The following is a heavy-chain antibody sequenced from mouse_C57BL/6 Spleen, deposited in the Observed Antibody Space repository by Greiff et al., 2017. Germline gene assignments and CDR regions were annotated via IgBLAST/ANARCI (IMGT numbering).Heavy chain of an antibody. D-gene: IGHD2-3*01. J-gene: IGHJ3*01. CDR2: IYPGDGDT. CDR1: GYAFSSSW. V-gene: IGHV1-80*01. CDR3: ARSMGYDGYSAWFAY. Sequence: VQLQQSGAELVKPGASVKISCKASGYAFSSSWLNWVKQRPGKGLEWIGQIYPGDGDTNSNGKFKGKATLTAEKCSSTVYMQLSSLTSEDSAVYFCARSMGYDGYSAWFAYWGQGTLVTVSA.